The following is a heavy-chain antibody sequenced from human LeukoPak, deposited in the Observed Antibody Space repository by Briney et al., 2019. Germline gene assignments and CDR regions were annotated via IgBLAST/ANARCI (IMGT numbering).Heavy chain of an antibody. V-gene: IGHV3-48*03. CDR3: ARTDGYKTDY. Sequence: GGSLRLSCAASGFTFSSYEMNWVRQAPGEGLEWVSYISSSGSTIYYADSVKGRFTISRDNAKNSLYLQMNSLRAEDTAVYYCARTDGYKTDYWGQGTLVTVSS. CDR2: ISSSGSTI. CDR1: GFTFSSYE. D-gene: IGHD5-24*01. J-gene: IGHJ4*02.